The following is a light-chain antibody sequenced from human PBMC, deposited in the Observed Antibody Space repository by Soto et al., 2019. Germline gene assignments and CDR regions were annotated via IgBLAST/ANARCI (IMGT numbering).Light chain of an antibody. Sequence: IRMTQSPSTLSASVGDRVTLTCRASQSINAWLAWYQQKPGKAPKLLIYDASSLQSGVPSRFSGSGSGTEFTLTISGLQPDDFATYYCQHYNIYSPWTFGQGTKVEIK. V-gene: IGKV1-5*01. CDR1: QSINAW. J-gene: IGKJ1*01. CDR3: QHYNIYSPWT. CDR2: DAS.